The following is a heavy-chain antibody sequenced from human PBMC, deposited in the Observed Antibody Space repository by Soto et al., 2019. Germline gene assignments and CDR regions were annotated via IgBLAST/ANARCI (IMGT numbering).Heavy chain of an antibody. J-gene: IGHJ3*02. Sequence: QLHLVQSGAVVKKPGASVTVSCSASGYPVTAYYMHWVRQAPGRGLEWMGGINPATGAATYTQTCRGRVTMARDASPRKGFMELCGLTSEGTALFYCARGGGVGVAGSAAFDMWGQGTLVTVSS. CDR3: ARGGGVGVAGSAAFDM. V-gene: IGHV1-2*02. CDR1: GYPVTAYY. CDR2: INPATGAA. D-gene: IGHD3-3*01.